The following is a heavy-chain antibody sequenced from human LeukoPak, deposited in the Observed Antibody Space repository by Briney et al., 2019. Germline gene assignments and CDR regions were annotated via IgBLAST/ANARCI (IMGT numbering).Heavy chain of an antibody. V-gene: IGHV3-23*01. J-gene: IGHJ4*02. CDR3: AKVLTVFTGYSSADY. CDR2: ISGSGGST. Sequence: PGGSLRLSCAASGFTFSSYAMSWVRQAPGKGLEWVSAISGSGGSTYHADSVKGRFTISRDNSKNTLYLQMNSLRAEDTAVYYCAKVLTVFTGYSSADYWGQGTLVTVSS. D-gene: IGHD6-19*01. CDR1: GFTFSSYA.